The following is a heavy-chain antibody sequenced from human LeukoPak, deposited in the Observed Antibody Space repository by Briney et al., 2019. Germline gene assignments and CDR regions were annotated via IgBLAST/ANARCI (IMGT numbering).Heavy chain of an antibody. V-gene: IGHV3-23*01. J-gene: IGHJ4*02. CDR2: ISGSGGST. CDR1: GFTFSSYA. CDR3: SGFLWLTGTNFDF. D-gene: IGHD1/OR15-1a*01. Sequence: GGSLRLSCAASGFTFSSYAMSWVRQAPGKGLEWVSAISGSGGSTYYADSVKGRFTISRDNSKNTLYLQMNSLRGGGTAVYYCSGFLWLTGTNFDFWGQGTLVTVSS.